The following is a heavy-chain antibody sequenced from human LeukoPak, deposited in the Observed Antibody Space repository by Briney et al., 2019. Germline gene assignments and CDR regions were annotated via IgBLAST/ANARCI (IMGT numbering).Heavy chain of an antibody. D-gene: IGHD3-10*01. V-gene: IGHV4-39*07. CDR1: GGSISSSSYY. CDR2: IYHSGST. J-gene: IGHJ4*02. Sequence: PSETLSLTCTVSGGSISSSSYYWGWIRQPPGKGLEWIGSIYHSGSTNYNPSLKSRVTISVDKSKNQFSLKLSSVTAADTAVYYCACRLAGSGSPFDYWGQGTLVTVSS. CDR3: ACRLAGSGSPFDY.